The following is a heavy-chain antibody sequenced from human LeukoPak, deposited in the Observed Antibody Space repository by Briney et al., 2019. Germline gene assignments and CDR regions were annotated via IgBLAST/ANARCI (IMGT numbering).Heavy chain of an antibody. D-gene: IGHD3-10*01. J-gene: IGHJ5*02. CDR1: GGSISSSSYY. CDR2: INHSGST. CDR3: ARRAITMVRGDKGWFDP. V-gene: IGHV4-39*07. Sequence: SETLSLTCTVSGGSISSSSYYWSWIRQPPGKGLEWIGEINHSGSTNYNPSLKSRVTISVDTSKNQFSLKLSSVTAADTAVYYCARRAITMVRGDKGWFDPWGQGTLVTVSS.